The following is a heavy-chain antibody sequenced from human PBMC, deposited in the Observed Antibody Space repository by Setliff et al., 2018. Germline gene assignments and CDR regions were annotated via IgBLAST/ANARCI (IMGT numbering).Heavy chain of an antibody. Sequence: GESLKISCKGSGYSFTDYWIGWVRQMPGEGLEWMGIIHSSNSDTVYSPSFQGQVTISADRSITTAYLQWSSLKASDTAIYYCARNRVALYDAFDIWGQGTMVTVS. D-gene: IGHD5-12*01. CDR3: ARNRVALYDAFDI. CDR2: IHSSNSDT. J-gene: IGHJ3*02. CDR1: GYSFTDYW. V-gene: IGHV5-51*01.